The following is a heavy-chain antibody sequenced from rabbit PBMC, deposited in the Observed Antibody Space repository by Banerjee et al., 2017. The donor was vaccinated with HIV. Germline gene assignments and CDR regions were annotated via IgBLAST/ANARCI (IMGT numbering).Heavy chain of an antibody. CDR1: GFTISSYS. Sequence: QEQLVESGGGLVQPGGSLKLSCKASGFTISSYSMNWVRQAPGKGLEWIGYINTGSGSTGYASWVNGRFTISKTSSTTVTLQMTSLTAADTATYFCVRAGVYAGSSSYTGFDFNLWGQGTLVTVS. D-gene: IGHD8-1*01. CDR2: INTGSGST. V-gene: IGHV1S39*01. CDR3: VRAGVYAGSSSYTGFDFNL. J-gene: IGHJ4*01.